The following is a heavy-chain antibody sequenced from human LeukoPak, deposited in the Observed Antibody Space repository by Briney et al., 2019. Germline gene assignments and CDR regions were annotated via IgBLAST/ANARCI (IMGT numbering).Heavy chain of an antibody. CDR1: GFAFSNYA. CDR2: ISGSGDRT. D-gene: IGHD2-2*01. CDR3: ARSLLVADY. J-gene: IGHJ4*02. V-gene: IGHV3-23*01. Sequence: GGSLRLSCAASGFAFSNYAMSWVRQAPGKGLEWVSSISGSGDRTYYADSVKGRFTISRDNARNFLYLQMNSLRAEDTAVYYCARSLLVADYWGQGTLVTVSS.